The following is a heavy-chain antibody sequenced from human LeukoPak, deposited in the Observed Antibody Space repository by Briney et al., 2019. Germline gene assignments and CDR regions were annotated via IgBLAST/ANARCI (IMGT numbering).Heavy chain of an antibody. CDR1: GYTFTGYY. Sequence: ASVKVSCKASGYTFTGYYIHWVRQAPGQGLEWMGWINPNSGGTHFAQKFQGRVTVTRGTSISTAYMELSRLRSDDTAVYYCARVSGESLSGSFQLDYWGQGILVTVSS. V-gene: IGHV1-2*02. CDR2: INPNSGGT. CDR3: ARVSGESLSGSFQLDY. D-gene: IGHD3-10*01. J-gene: IGHJ4*02.